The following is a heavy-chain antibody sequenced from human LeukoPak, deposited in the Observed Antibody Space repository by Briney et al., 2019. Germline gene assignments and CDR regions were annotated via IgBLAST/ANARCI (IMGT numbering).Heavy chain of an antibody. CDR1: GGTFSSYA. Sequence: SVKVSCKASGGTFSSYAISWVRQAPGQGLEWMGGIIPIFGTANYAQKFQGRVTITADKSTSTAYMGLSSLRSEDTAVYYCASRGGYCGGGSCYGAFDYWGQGTLVTVSS. CDR2: IIPIFGTA. CDR3: ASRGGYCGGGSCYGAFDY. J-gene: IGHJ4*02. V-gene: IGHV1-69*06. D-gene: IGHD2-15*01.